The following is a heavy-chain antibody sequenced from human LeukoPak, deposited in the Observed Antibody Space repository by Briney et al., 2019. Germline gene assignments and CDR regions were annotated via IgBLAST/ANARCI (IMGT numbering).Heavy chain of an antibody. CDR3: ARDDGRYFDRLGHDAFDI. Sequence: GGSLRLSCAASGFTFSTYAISWVRQAPGQGLEWMGGIIPIFGTSNYAQNFQGRVTITADESTSTAYMELSSLRSEDTAVYYCARDDGRYFDRLGHDAFDIWGQGTLVTVSS. V-gene: IGHV1-69*01. D-gene: IGHD3-9*01. J-gene: IGHJ3*02. CDR2: IIPIFGTS. CDR1: GFTFSTYA.